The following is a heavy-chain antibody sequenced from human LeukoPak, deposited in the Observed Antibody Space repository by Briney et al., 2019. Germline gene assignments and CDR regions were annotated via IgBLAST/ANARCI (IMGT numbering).Heavy chain of an antibody. J-gene: IGHJ4*02. CDR3: ANEEVPNDY. CDR2: ISISADMT. CDR1: GFPFSSHA. D-gene: IGHD4/OR15-4a*01. Sequence: GGSLRLSCEVSGFPFSSHAMSRVRQAPGRGLEWVSGISISADMTYYADSVQGRFIISRDNSKNTVYLQMDGLRVEDTAVYYCANEEVPNDYWGQGTLVTVSS. V-gene: IGHV3-23*01.